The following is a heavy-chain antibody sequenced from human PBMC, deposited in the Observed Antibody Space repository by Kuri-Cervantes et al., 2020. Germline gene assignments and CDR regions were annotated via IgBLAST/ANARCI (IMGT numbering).Heavy chain of an antibody. CDR3: AREGRGRGGFDY. V-gene: IGHV3-7*01. J-gene: IGHJ4*02. D-gene: IGHD2-15*01. Sequence: GGSLRLSCAASGFTFSDYYMSWIRQAPGKGLEWVANIKQDGSERHYVDSMKGRFTISRDNAKNSLYLQMNSLRAEDTAVYYCAREGRGRGGFDYWGQGTLVTVSS. CDR2: IKQDGSER. CDR1: GFTFSDYY.